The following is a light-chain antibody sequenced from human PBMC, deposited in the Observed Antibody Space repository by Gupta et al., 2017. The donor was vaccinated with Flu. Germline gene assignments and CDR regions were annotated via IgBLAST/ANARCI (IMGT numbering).Light chain of an antibody. CDR1: QSITRW. V-gene: IGKV1-5*03. CDR3: QQNNSSHYT. CDR2: RAS. J-gene: IGKJ3*01. Sequence: PSSLSASVGDRVTISCRASQSITRWLNWYQQKPGRAPKLLIYRASSLQSGVPSRFSGSGSGTEFTLTISSLQPEDFATYYCQQNNSSHYTFGHGTKVDIK.